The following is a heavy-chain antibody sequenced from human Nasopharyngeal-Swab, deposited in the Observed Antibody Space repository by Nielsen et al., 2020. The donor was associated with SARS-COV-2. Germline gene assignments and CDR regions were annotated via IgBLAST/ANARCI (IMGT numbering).Heavy chain of an antibody. V-gene: IGHV3-7*01. Sequence: SCAASGFTFSSYWMSWVRQAPGKGLEWVANIKQDGSEKYYVDSVKGRFTISRDNAKNSLYLQMNSLRAEDTAVYYCARDGIAAAGNYYYYGMDVWGQGTTVTVSS. D-gene: IGHD6-13*01. CDR2: IKQDGSEK. CDR1: GFTFSSYW. J-gene: IGHJ6*02. CDR3: ARDGIAAAGNYYYYGMDV.